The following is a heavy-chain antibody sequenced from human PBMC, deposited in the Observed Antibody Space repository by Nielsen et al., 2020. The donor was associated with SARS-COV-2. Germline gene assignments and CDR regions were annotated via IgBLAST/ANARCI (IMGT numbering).Heavy chain of an antibody. J-gene: IGHJ4*02. CDR3: ARRPGYCSGGSCYSFDY. Sequence: GGSLRLSCKGSGYSFTSYWIGWVRQLPGKGLEWMGIIYLGDSDTRYSPSFQGQVTISADKSISTAYLQWSSLKASDTAMYYCARRPGYCSGGSCYSFDYWGQGTLVTVSS. CDR1: GYSFTSYW. D-gene: IGHD2-15*01. CDR2: IYLGDSDT. V-gene: IGHV5-51*01.